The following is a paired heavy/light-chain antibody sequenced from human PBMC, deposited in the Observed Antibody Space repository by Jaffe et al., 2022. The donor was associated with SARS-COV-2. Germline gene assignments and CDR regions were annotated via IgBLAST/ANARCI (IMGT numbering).Light chain of an antibody. CDR1: QGISSY. V-gene: IGKV1-9*01. CDR3: QQLNSYPLT. Sequence: DIQLTQSPSFLSASVGDRVTITCRASQGISSYLAWYQQKPGRAPKLLIYAASTLQSGVPSRFSGSGSGTEFTLTISSLQPEDFATYYCQQLNSYPLTFGGGTKVEIK. CDR2: AAS. J-gene: IGKJ4*01.
Heavy chain of an antibody. Sequence: QVQLVESGGGVVQPGRSLRLSCAASGFTFSSYGMHWVRQAPGKGLEWVAVISYDGSNKYYTDSVKGRFTISRDNSKNTLYLQMNSLRAEDTAVYYCAKDGSMVRGEHLTNWYFDLWGRGTLVTVSS. D-gene: IGHD3-10*01. V-gene: IGHV3-30*18. CDR2: ISYDGSNK. CDR1: GFTFSSYG. J-gene: IGHJ2*01. CDR3: AKDGSMVRGEHLTNWYFDL.